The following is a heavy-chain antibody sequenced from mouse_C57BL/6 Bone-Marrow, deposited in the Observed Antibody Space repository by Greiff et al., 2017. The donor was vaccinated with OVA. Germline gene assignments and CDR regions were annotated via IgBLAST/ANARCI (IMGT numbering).Heavy chain of an antibody. V-gene: IGHV1-64*01. CDR1: GYTFTSYW. CDR3: AMIYYGNYLDY. Sequence: QVQLKQPGAELVKPGASVKLSCKASGYTFTSYWMHWVKQRPGQGLEWIGMIHPNSGSTNYNEKFKSKATLTVDKSSSTAYMQLSSLTSEDSAVYYCAMIYYGNYLDYWGQGTTLTVSS. J-gene: IGHJ2*01. CDR2: IHPNSGST. D-gene: IGHD2-1*01.